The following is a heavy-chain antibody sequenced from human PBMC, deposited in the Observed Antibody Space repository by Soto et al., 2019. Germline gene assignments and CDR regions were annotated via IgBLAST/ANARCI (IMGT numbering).Heavy chain of an antibody. CDR3: ASFLGYCSGGSCLNYGMDV. V-gene: IGHV1-2*04. Sequence: ASVKVSCKASGYTFTGYYMHWVRQAPGQGLEWMGWINPNSGGTNYAQKFQGWVTMTRDTSISTAYMELSRLRSDDTAVYYCASFLGYCSGGSCLNYGMDVWGQGTTVTVSS. D-gene: IGHD2-15*01. J-gene: IGHJ6*02. CDR2: INPNSGGT. CDR1: GYTFTGYY.